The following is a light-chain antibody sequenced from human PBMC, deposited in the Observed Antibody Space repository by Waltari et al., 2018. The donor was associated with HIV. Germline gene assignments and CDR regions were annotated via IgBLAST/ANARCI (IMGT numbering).Light chain of an antibody. CDR2: EDK. Sequence: NFMLTQPHSVSESPGKTVTISCTRSSGNIASNYVQWYQLRPGTSPTTVIYEDKQRPAGGPERFSGSIDSASNSASLTLSGLKTEDEADYYCQSYDSSNFWVFGGGTKLTVL. CDR1: SGNIASNY. V-gene: IGLV6-57*01. CDR3: QSYDSSNFWV. J-gene: IGLJ3*02.